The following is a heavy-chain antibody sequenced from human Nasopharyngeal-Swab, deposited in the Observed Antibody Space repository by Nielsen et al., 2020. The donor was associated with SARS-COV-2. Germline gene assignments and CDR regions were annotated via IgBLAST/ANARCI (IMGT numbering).Heavy chain of an antibody. CDR1: GGSISSFY. CDR2: IYYRGSN. CDR3: ARWLVGATKDYGMDV. V-gene: IGHV4-59*01. D-gene: IGHD1-26*01. Sequence: WGTRSLTCSVSGGSISSFYWSRLRQPPGTGLEWIGYIYYRGSNNYYPSLKSRVTISVDTSKNQFSLKLSSVTAADTAVYYCARWLVGATKDYGMDVWGQGTTVTVSS. J-gene: IGHJ6*02.